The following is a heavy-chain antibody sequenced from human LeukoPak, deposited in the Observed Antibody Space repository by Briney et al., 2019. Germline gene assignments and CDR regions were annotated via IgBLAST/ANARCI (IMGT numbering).Heavy chain of an antibody. J-gene: IGHJ4*02. V-gene: IGHV1-2*02. D-gene: IGHD3-9*01. CDR3: ARSPHILTGENFDY. CDR1: GYTFTGYY. CDR2: INPNSGGA. Sequence: ASVKVSCKASGYTFTGYYLHWVRQAPGQGLEWMGWINPNSGGANYAQKFQGRVTMTRDTSISTAYMELSRLRSDDTAVFYCARSPHILTGENFDYWGQGTLVTVSS.